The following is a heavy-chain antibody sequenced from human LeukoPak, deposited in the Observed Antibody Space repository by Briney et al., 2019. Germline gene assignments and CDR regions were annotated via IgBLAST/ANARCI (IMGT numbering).Heavy chain of an antibody. CDR3: ARAPTTVTTSGSYYYYMDV. CDR1: GGSFSGYY. Sequence: SETLSLTCAVYGGSFSGYYWSWIRQPPGKGLEWIGEINHSGSTNYNPSLKSRVTISVDTSKNQFSLKLSSVTAADTAVYYCARAPTTVTTSGSYYYYMDVWGKGTTVTISS. V-gene: IGHV4-34*01. D-gene: IGHD4-17*01. J-gene: IGHJ6*03. CDR2: INHSGST.